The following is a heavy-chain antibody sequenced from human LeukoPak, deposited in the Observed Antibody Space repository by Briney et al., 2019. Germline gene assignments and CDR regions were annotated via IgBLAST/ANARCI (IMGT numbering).Heavy chain of an antibody. Sequence: GESLKISCKGSGYSFTSYWIGWVRQMPGKGLEWMGIIYPGDSDTRYSPSFQGQVTISADKSISTAYLQWSSLKASDTAMYYCARLSRIAVAGTTGSAFDIWGQGTMVTVSS. CDR2: IYPGDSDT. J-gene: IGHJ3*02. V-gene: IGHV5-51*01. CDR1: GYSFTSYW. CDR3: ARLSRIAVAGTTGSAFDI. D-gene: IGHD6-19*01.